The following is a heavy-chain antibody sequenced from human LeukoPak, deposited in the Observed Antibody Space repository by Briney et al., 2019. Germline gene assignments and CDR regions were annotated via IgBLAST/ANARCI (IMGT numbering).Heavy chain of an antibody. V-gene: IGHV4-39*01. Sequence: SEALSLTCTVSGGSISSSSYYWGWIRQPPGKGLEWIGSIYYSGSTYYNPSLKSRVTISVDTSKNQFSLKLSSVTAADTAVYYCARPASIAARPSALDIWGQGTMVTVSS. J-gene: IGHJ3*02. D-gene: IGHD6-6*01. CDR3: ARPASIAARPSALDI. CDR1: GGSISSSSYY. CDR2: IYYSGST.